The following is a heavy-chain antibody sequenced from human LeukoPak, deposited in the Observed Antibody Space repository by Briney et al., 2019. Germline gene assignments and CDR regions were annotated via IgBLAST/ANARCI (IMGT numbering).Heavy chain of an antibody. D-gene: IGHD3-10*01. CDR3: ARDRDYYGSGSYYPPDY. CDR2: IYTSGST. Sequence: PSETLSLTCTVSGGSISSGSYYWSWIRQPAGKGLEWIGRIYTSGSTNYNPSLKSRVTISVDTSKNQFSLKLSSVTAADTAVYYCARDRDYYGSGSYYPPDYWGQGTLVTVSS. CDR1: GGSISSGSYY. J-gene: IGHJ4*02. V-gene: IGHV4-61*02.